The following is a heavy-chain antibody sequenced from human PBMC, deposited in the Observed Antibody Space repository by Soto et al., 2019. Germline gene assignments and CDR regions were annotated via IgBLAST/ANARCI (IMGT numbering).Heavy chain of an antibody. CDR1: DDSINSDKYY. Sequence: QLQLQESGPGLVKPSETLSLSCSVSDDSINSDKYYWGWIRQRPGKGLEWIGSIYYRGNAYYNPSLQTRVTISRDKSTSQASLKLNSVTAADSGVYVCARLEGLATISYYFDFWGPGELVTVSS. V-gene: IGHV4-39*01. CDR2: IYYRGNA. J-gene: IGHJ4*02. D-gene: IGHD3-9*01. CDR3: ARLEGLATISYYFDF.